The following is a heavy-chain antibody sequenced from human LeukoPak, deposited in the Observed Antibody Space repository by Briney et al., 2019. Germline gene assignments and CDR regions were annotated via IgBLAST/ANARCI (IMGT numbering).Heavy chain of an antibody. V-gene: IGHV3-20*04. CDR3: ARCGGQKWELLNYFDY. J-gene: IGHJ4*02. CDR2: INWNGGST. D-gene: IGHD1-26*01. Sequence: GSLRLSCAASGFTFDDYGMSWVRQAPGKGLEWVSGINWNGGSTGYADSVKGRFTISRDNAKNSLYLQMNSLRAEDTVLYYCARCGGQKWELLNYFDYWGQGTLVTVSS. CDR1: GFTFDDYG.